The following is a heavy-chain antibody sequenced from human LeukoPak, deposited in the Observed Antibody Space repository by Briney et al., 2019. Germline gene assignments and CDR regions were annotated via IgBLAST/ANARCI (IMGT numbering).Heavy chain of an antibody. Sequence: GASVKVSCKASGYTLTSYDINWVRQATGQGLEWMGWMNPNSGRTGYAQKFRDRISITRNTSISTAYMELSSLTSEDTGVYYCTRETSSRYFGFWGQGTLVTVSS. V-gene: IGHV1-8*01. CDR1: GYTLTSYD. CDR2: MNPNSGRT. CDR3: TRETSSRYFGF. J-gene: IGHJ4*02.